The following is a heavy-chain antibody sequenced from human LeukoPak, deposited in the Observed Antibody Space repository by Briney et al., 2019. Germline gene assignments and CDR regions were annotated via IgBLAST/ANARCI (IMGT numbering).Heavy chain of an antibody. CDR2: IKQDGSEK. J-gene: IGHJ4*02. CDR3: ARGDTQSKYRQFDF. CDR1: GFTFSSNS. Sequence: QPGGSLRLSCAVSGFTFSSNSMKWVRQAPGKGLEWVANIKQDGSEKDYVDSVKGRFTISRDNAKNSLYLQMNSLRAEDTGVYYCARGDTQSKYRQFDFWGQGSLVIVSS. V-gene: IGHV3-7*04. D-gene: IGHD3-16*02.